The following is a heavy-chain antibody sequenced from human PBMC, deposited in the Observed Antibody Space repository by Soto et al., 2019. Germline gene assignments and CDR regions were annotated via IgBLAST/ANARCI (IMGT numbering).Heavy chain of an antibody. D-gene: IGHD3-3*01. CDR2: INPNSGGT. V-gene: IGHV1-2*02. CDR3: ARDHYDFWSGYYETYFDY. J-gene: IGHJ4*02. Sequence: GASVKVSCKASGYTFTGYYMHWVRQAPGQGLEWMGWINPNSGGTNYAQKFQGRVTMTRDTSISTAYMELSRLRSDDTAVYYCARDHYDFWSGYYETYFDYWGQGTLVTVSS. CDR1: GYTFTGYY.